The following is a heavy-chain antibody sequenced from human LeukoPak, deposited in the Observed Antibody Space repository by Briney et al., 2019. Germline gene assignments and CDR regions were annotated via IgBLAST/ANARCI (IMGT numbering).Heavy chain of an antibody. CDR1: GFTFSDYY. V-gene: IGHV3-11*04. CDR2: ISSSGSTI. Sequence: GGSLRLSCAASGFTFSDYYMSWIRQAPGKGLEWVSYISSSGSTIYYADSVKGRFTISRDNSKNTLYLQMNSLRAEDTAVYYCAKNTYGYSGYGGTYSYYYYCMDVWGQGTTVTVSS. J-gene: IGHJ6*02. CDR3: AKNTYGYSGYGGTYSYYYYCMDV. D-gene: IGHD5-12*01.